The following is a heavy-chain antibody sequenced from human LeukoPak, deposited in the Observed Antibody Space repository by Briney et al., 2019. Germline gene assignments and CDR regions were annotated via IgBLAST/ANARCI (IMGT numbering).Heavy chain of an antibody. D-gene: IGHD4-17*01. CDR1: GYSFINFG. CDR2: IIPIFGTA. CDR3: ASGDYTGGDY. Sequence: AASVKVSCKASGYSFINFGLSWVRQAPGQGLEWMGGIIPIFGTANYAQKFQGRVTITADESTSTAYMELSSLRSEDTAVYYCASGDYTGGDYWGQGTLVTVSS. V-gene: IGHV1-69*13. J-gene: IGHJ4*02.